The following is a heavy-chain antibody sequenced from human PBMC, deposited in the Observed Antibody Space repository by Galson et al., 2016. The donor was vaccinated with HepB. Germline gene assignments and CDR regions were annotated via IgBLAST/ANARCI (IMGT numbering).Heavy chain of an antibody. J-gene: IGHJ4*02. CDR1: GFSFDDYS. D-gene: IGHD5-24*01. Sequence: SLRLSCAASGFSFDDYSMHWVRQGPGKGLEWISLINWDGDYTDYEDSVKGRFTISRANSKTSLHLQLNSMTNEDTALYYCARGSRYGYNYDPYFASGSQGTLITVSS. V-gene: IGHV3-43*01. CDR3: ARGSRYGYNYDPYFAS. CDR2: INWDGDYT.